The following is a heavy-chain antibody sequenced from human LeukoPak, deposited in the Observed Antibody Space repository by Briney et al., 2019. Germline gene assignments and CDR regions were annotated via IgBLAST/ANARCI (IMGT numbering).Heavy chain of an antibody. CDR3: ARDAPVLYYYDSSGYYYL. CDR1: GFTFSSYW. Sequence: GGSLRLSCAASGFTFSSYWMSWVRQAPGKGLEWVANIKQDGSEKYYVDSVKGRFIISRDNAKNSLYLQMNSLRAEDTAVYYCARDAPVLYYYDSSGYYYLWGQGTLVTVSS. CDR2: IKQDGSEK. J-gene: IGHJ5*02. D-gene: IGHD3-22*01. V-gene: IGHV3-7*01.